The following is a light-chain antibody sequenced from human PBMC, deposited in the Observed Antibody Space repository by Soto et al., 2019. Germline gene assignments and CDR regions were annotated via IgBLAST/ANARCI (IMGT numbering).Light chain of an antibody. V-gene: IGKV1-5*03. CDR2: KAS. CDR1: QSISSW. Sequence: DIQMTQSPSTLSASVGDRVTITCRASQSISSWLAWYQQKPGKAPKLLIYKASSLESGVPSRFSGSGSGTEFTLTISSLQPDDFATYYCGGWTFGQGTKVEIK. CDR3: GGWT. J-gene: IGKJ1*01.